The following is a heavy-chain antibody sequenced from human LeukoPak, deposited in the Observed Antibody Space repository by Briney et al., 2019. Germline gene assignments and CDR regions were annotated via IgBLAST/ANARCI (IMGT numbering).Heavy chain of an antibody. Sequence: ASVKVSCKASGYSFTSYAMNWVRQAPGQGLEWMGGIIPIFGTANYAQKFQGRVTITADESTSTAYMELSSLRSEDTAVYYCARGNYPSWYSSGWYDYWGQGTLVTVSS. CDR2: IIPIFGTA. CDR3: ARGNYPSWYSSGWYDY. CDR1: GYSFTSYA. V-gene: IGHV1-69*13. J-gene: IGHJ4*02. D-gene: IGHD6-19*01.